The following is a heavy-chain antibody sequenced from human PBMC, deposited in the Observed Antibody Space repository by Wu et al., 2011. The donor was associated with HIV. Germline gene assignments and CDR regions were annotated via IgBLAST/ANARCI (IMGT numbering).Heavy chain of an antibody. D-gene: IGHD3-10*01. J-gene: IGHJ4*02. CDR2: ISAYNGDT. CDR1: GYTFSNYG. CDR3: SRGTPSNPPYYFDY. V-gene: IGHV1-18*01. Sequence: QVQLVQSGAEVKKPGASVKVSCKASGYTFSNYGIHWVRQAPGQGLEWMGWISAYNGDTSYAQKHQVRVTMTTDTSTSTAYMELRSLRSDDTAVYFCSRGTPSNPPYYFDYWGQGTLVTVSS.